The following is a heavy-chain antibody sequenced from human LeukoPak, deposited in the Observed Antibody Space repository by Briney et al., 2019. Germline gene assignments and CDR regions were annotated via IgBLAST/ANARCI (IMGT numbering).Heavy chain of an antibody. D-gene: IGHD3-22*01. CDR1: GGSISSHY. V-gene: IGHV4-59*11. CDR3: ARAGRYYDSSGYYSLIPDY. Sequence: SETLSLTCTVSGGSISSHYWSWVRQPPGKGLEWIGYIYYSGSTNYNPSLKSRVTISVDTSKNQFSLKLSSVTAADTAVYYCARAGRYYDSSGYYSLIPDYWGQGTLVTVSS. CDR2: IYYSGST. J-gene: IGHJ4*02.